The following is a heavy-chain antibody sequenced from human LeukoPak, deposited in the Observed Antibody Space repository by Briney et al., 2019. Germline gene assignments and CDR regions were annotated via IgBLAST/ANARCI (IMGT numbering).Heavy chain of an antibody. CDR2: IYYSGST. CDR3: ARGIVGATIDY. J-gene: IGHJ4*02. D-gene: IGHD1-26*01. V-gene: IGHV4-59*01. CDR1: GGSISSYY. Sequence: SETLSLTCTVSGGSISSYYWSWIRQPPGKGLEWIGYIYYSGSTNYNPSLKSRVTISVDTSKNQFSLKLSSVTAADTAVYYCARGIVGATIDYWGQGTLVTVSS.